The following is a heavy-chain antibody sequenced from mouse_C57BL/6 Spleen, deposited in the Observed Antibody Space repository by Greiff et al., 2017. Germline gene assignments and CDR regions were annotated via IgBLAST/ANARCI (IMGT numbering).Heavy chain of an antibody. J-gene: IGHJ2*01. CDR1: GYTFTSYW. CDR2: IHPSDSDT. V-gene: IGHV1-74*01. Sequence: VQLQQPGAELVKPGASVKVSCKASGYTFTSYWMHWVKQRPGQGLEWIGRIHPSDSDTNYNQKFKGKATLTVDKSSSTAYMQLSSVTAEDSAVYYCAIEEIKGGRQEGYWGQGTTLTVSS. CDR3: AIEEIKGGRQEGY. D-gene: IGHD1-1*02.